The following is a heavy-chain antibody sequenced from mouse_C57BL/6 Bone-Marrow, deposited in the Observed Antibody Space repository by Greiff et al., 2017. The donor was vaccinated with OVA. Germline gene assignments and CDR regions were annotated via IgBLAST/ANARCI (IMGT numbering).Heavy chain of an antibody. Sequence: VQLQQSGAELARPGASVKLSCKASGYTFTSYGISWVKQRTGQGLEWIGEIYPRSGNTYYNEKFKGKATLTADKSSSTAYMELRSLTSEDSAVYFCARSMAYSKRYFDGWGTGTTVTVSS. CDR3: ARSMAYSKRYFDG. D-gene: IGHD2-5*01. CDR1: GYTFTSYG. CDR2: IYPRSGNT. V-gene: IGHV1-81*01. J-gene: IGHJ1*03.